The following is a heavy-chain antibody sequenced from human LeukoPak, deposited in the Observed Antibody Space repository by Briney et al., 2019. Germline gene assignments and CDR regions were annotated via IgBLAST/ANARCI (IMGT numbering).Heavy chain of an antibody. CDR1: GFTVSSNY. V-gene: IGHV3-53*01. CDR2: IYSGGST. D-gene: IGHD3-9*01. CDR3: ARHKNYDILTGYITY. Sequence: GGSLRLSCAASGFTVSSNYMSWVRQAPGKGLEWVSVIYSGGSTYYADSVKGRFTISRDNSKNTLYLQMNSLRAEDTAVYYCARHKNYDILTGYITYWGQGTLVTVSS. J-gene: IGHJ4*02.